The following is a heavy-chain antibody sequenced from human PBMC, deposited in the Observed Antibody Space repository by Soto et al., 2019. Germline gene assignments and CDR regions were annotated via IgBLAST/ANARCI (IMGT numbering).Heavy chain of an antibody. J-gene: IGHJ4*02. V-gene: IGHV5-51*01. CDR2: IYPGDSDA. CDR1: GYRFTSYW. Sequence: PGESLKISCKGSGYRFTSYWIGWVRQMPGKGLEWVGIIYPGDSDARYSPSFQGQVTISADKSNNTAYLHWSRLKAPDTAIYYCARQSDYSGAYWPYWGQGTLVTVSS. CDR3: ARQSDYSGAYWPY. D-gene: IGHD1-26*01.